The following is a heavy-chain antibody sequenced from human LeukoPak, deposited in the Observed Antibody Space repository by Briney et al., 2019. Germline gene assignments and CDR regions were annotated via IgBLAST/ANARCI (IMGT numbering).Heavy chain of an antibody. CDR2: INHSGST. J-gene: IGHJ4*02. Sequence: PSETLSLTCAVYGGSFSGYYWSWIRQPPGKGLEWIGEINHSGSTNYNPSLKSRVTMSVDTSKNQFSLKLSSVTAADTAVYYCARAGYYYDSSGYYPFDYWGQGTLVTVSS. V-gene: IGHV4-34*01. D-gene: IGHD3-22*01. CDR1: GGSFSGYY. CDR3: ARAGYYYDSSGYYPFDY.